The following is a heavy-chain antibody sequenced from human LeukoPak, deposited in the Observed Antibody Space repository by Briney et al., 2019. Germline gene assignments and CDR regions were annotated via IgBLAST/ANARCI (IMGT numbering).Heavy chain of an antibody. CDR2: IYTSGST. D-gene: IGHD2-15*01. V-gene: IGHV4-61*02. Sequence: SETLSLTCTVSGGSISSGSYYWRWIRQPAGKGLEWIGRIYTSGSTTYNPSLKSRVTISVDTSKNQFSLKLISVTAADTAVYYCARVAAKTVDYWGQGTLVTVSS. CDR1: GGSISSGSYY. CDR3: ARVAAKTVDY. J-gene: IGHJ4*02.